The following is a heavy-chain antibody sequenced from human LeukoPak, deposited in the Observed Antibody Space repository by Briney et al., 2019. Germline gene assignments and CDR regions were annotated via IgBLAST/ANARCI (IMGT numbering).Heavy chain of an antibody. J-gene: IGHJ6*03. CDR2: IHTSGST. V-gene: IGHV4-4*07. D-gene: IGHD5-18*01. CDR1: GVSISSYY. CDR3: ARVGHSYGYWKDYYYYMDV. Sequence: SETLSLTCTVSGVSISSYYWSWIRQPAGKGLEWIGRIHTSGSTNYNPSLKSRVTISLDKSKNQFSLNLSSVTAADTAVYYCARVGHSYGYWKDYYYYMDVWGKGTTVTVSS.